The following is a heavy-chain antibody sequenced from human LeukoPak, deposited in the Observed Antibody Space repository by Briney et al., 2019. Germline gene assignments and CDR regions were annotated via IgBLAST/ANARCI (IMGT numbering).Heavy chain of an antibody. CDR3: AREPRYDILTGADY. CDR2: INPNSGGT. CDR1: GYTFTGYY. J-gene: IGHJ4*02. V-gene: IGHV1-2*02. Sequence: ASVKVSCKASGYTFTGYYMHWVRQAPGQGLEWMGWINPNSGGTNYAQKFQGRVTMTTDTSTSTAYMELRSLRSDDTAVYYCAREPRYDILTGADYWGQGTLVTVSS. D-gene: IGHD3-9*01.